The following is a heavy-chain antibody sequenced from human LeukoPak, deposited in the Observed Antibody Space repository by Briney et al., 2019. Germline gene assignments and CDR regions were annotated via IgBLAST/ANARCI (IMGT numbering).Heavy chain of an antibody. CDR1: GYTFTSYS. D-gene: IGHD6-13*01. CDR3: ARDRGGQPQLY. J-gene: IGHJ4*02. V-gene: IGHV1-46*01. Sequence: GATVKVSCKASGYTFTSYSMHWVRQAPGQGLEWMGIINPSGGGTRYAQKFQGRVTMTRDTSTSTVYMELSSLRSEDTAVYYCARDRGGQPQLYWGQGTLVTVSS. CDR2: INPSGGGT.